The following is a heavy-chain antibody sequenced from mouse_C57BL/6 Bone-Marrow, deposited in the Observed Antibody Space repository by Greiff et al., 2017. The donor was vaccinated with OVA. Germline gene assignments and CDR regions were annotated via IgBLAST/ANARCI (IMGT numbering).Heavy chain of an antibody. V-gene: IGHV1-81*01. CDR3: AREGIYYYGSSYEDFDY. CDR1: GYTFTSYG. J-gene: IGHJ2*01. Sequence: QVQLQQSGAELARPGASVKLSCKASGYTFTSYGISWVKQRTGQGLEWIGEIYPRSGNTYYNEKFKGKATLTADKSSSTAYMELRSLTSEDSAVYFCAREGIYYYGSSYEDFDYWGQGTTLTVSS. CDR2: IYPRSGNT. D-gene: IGHD1-1*01.